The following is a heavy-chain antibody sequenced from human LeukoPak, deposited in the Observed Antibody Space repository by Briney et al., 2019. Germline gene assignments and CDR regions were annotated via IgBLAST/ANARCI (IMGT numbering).Heavy chain of an antibody. CDR2: INTDTGNP. V-gene: IGHV7-4-1*02. CDR1: GYTFTNYA. J-gene: IGHJ6*03. CDR3: ARKGRLYYSYFMDV. Sequence: ASVKVSCKASGYTFTNYAMNWVRQAPGQGLEWMGWINTDTGNPTYAQGFTGRFVFSLDTSVNTAYLQINSLKAEDTAVYYCARKGRLYYSYFMDVWGKGTTVTVSS.